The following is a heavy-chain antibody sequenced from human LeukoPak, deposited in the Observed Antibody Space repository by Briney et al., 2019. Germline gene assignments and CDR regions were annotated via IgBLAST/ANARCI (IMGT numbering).Heavy chain of an antibody. J-gene: IGHJ4*02. Sequence: PSETLSLTCTVSGGSISSGSYYWSWIRQPAGKGLEWIGRIYTSGSTNYNPSLKSRVTISVDTSKNQFSLKLSSVTAADTAVYYCARGGWDYYYDYWGQGTLVTVSS. V-gene: IGHV4-61*02. CDR1: GGSISSGSYY. CDR2: IYTSGST. CDR3: ARGGWDYYYDY. D-gene: IGHD1-26*01.